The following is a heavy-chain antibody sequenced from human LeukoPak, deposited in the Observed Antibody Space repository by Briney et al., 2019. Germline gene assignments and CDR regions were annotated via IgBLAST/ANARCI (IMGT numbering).Heavy chain of an antibody. CDR1: GFTFSDYY. J-gene: IGHJ6*02. Sequence: GGSLRLSCAASGFTFSDYYMSWIRQAPGKGLEWVSYISSSGSTIYYADSVKGRFTISRDNAKNSLYLQMNSLRAEDTAVYYCARDPRRGYHYYGMDVWGQGTTVTVSS. V-gene: IGHV3-11*01. CDR3: ARDPRRGYHYYGMDV. CDR2: ISSSGSTI. D-gene: IGHD3-10*01.